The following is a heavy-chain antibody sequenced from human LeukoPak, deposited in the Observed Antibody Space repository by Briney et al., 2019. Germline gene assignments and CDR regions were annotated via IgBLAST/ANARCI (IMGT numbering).Heavy chain of an antibody. CDR2: IYYSEST. CDR3: ARHHTGVEVLAYYNYMDV. Sequence: SETLSLTCTVSGGSLSSSSYYWGWIRQPPGKGLVWIGCIYYSESTYYNPSLKSRVTISVDTSKNQFSLKLSSVTAADTAVYYCARHHTGVEVLAYYNYMDVWGKGTTVTVSS. J-gene: IGHJ6*03. D-gene: IGHD2-21*01. V-gene: IGHV4-39*01. CDR1: GGSLSSSSYY.